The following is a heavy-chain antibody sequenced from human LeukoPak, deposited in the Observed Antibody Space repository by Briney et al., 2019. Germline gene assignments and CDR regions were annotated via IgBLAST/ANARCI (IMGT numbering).Heavy chain of an antibody. CDR1: GFTFSNFG. V-gene: IGHV3-30*18. D-gene: IGHD2-2*02. CDR2: ISYDGSDK. Sequence: GRSLRLSCAASGFTFSNFGMHWVRQAPGKGLEWVAVISYDGSDKFYADSVKGRFTISRDNSKNTLYLQMNSLRTEDTAVYYCAKTGPDQLIYLLVDNWGQGTLVTVSS. J-gene: IGHJ4*02. CDR3: AKTGPDQLIYLLVDN.